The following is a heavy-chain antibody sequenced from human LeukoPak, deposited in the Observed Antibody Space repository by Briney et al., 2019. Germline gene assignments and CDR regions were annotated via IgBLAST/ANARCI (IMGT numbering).Heavy chain of an antibody. Sequence: TSETLSLTCTASGGSISSSSYYWGWIRQPPGKGLEWIGSIYYSGSTNYNPSLKSRVTISVDTSKNQVSLKVTSVTAADTAVYYCARGGKRWLQSNLKYYYYMDVWGKGATVTVSS. CDR1: GGSISSSSYY. J-gene: IGHJ6*03. CDR2: IYYSGST. CDR3: ARGGKRWLQSNLKYYYYMDV. V-gene: IGHV4-39*07. D-gene: IGHD5-24*01.